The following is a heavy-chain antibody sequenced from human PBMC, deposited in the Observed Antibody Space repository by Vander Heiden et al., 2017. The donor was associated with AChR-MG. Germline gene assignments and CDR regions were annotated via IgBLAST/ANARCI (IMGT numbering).Heavy chain of an antibody. CDR3: ARVVRSLSAASYYYYGMDV. Sequence: QLVQSGAEVKKPGASVKVSCKASGYTFTGYSMHWVRQAPGQGLEWMGWINPNSGGTNYAQKFQGRVTMTRDTSISTAYMELSRLRSDDTAVYYCARVVRSLSAASYYYYGMDVWGQGTTVTVSS. CDR2: INPNSGGT. CDR1: GYTFTGYS. D-gene: IGHD2-2*01. J-gene: IGHJ6*02. V-gene: IGHV1-2*02.